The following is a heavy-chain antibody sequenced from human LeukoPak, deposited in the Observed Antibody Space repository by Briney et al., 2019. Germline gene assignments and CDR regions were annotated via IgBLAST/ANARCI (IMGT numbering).Heavy chain of an antibody. D-gene: IGHD6-13*01. Sequence: SETLSLTCTVSGGSISSYYWSWIRQPPGKGLEWIGYIYYSGNTNYNPSLKSRVTISVDTSKNQFSLKLSSVTAADTAVYYCARQSSSSWYYFDYWGQGTLVTVSS. CDR3: ARQSSSSWYYFDY. CDR2: IYYSGNT. CDR1: GGSISSYY. V-gene: IGHV4-59*08. J-gene: IGHJ4*02.